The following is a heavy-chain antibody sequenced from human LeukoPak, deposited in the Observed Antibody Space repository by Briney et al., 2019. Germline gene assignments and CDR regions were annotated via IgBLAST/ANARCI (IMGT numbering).Heavy chain of an antibody. CDR2: IYPGDSDT. V-gene: IGHV5-51*01. J-gene: IGHJ4*02. CDR1: GYSFTSYW. D-gene: IGHD3-22*01. CDR3: ARQFSTYYYDSSGYLFDY. Sequence: GESLKISCKGSGYSFTSYWIGWVRQMPGKGLEWMGIIYPGDSDTRYSPSFQGRVTISADKSISTAYLQWSSLKASDTAMYYCARQFSTYYYDSSGYLFDYWGQGTLVTVSS.